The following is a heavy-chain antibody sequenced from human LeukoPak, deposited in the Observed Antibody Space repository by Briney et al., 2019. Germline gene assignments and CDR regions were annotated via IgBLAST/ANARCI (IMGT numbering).Heavy chain of an antibody. CDR3: ARGTRGSGSYYKPRYYYYYMDV. J-gene: IGHJ6*03. Sequence: SVKVSCKASGGTFSSYAISWVRQAPGQGLEWMGGIIPIFGTANYAQKFQGRVTITADKSTSTAYMELSSLRSEDTAVYYCARGTRGSGSYYKPRYYYYYMDVWGKGTTVTVSS. CDR1: GGTFSSYA. CDR2: IIPIFGTA. V-gene: IGHV1-69*06. D-gene: IGHD3-10*01.